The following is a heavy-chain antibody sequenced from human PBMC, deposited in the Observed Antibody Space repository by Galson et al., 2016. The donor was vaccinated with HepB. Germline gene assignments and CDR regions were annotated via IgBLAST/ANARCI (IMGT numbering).Heavy chain of an antibody. D-gene: IGHD6-13*01. CDR1: GGSMNSGGYY. CDR2: IYYSANT. CDR3: ARAIAAAAGTFDY. Sequence: TLSLTCTVSGGSMNSGGYYWSWIRQHPGKGLEWIGYIYYSANTYYNPSLKSRVTISVDTSKNQFSLKLTSVTAADTAVYYCARAIAAAAGTFDYWGQGTLVTVSS. J-gene: IGHJ4*02. V-gene: IGHV4-31*03.